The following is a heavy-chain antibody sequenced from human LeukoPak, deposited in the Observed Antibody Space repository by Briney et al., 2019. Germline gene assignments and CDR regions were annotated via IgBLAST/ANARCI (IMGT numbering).Heavy chain of an antibody. Sequence: SETLSLTRTVSGGSISSYYWSWIRQPPGKGLEWIGNIYDSGSTNYNPSLKSRVTISVDTSKNQCSLKLSSVTAADTAVYYCARQSISGSSLSYFDYWGQGTLVNVSS. CDR3: ARQSISGSSLSYFDY. J-gene: IGHJ4*02. CDR2: IYDSGST. CDR1: GGSISSYY. D-gene: IGHD3-22*01. V-gene: IGHV4-59*01.